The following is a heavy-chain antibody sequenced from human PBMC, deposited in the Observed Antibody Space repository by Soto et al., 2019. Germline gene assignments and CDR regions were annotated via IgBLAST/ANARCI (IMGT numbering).Heavy chain of an antibody. V-gene: IGHV3-48*02. D-gene: IGHD6-13*01. CDR2: ISSSSSTI. Sequence: GGSLRLSCAASGFTFSSYSMNWVRQAPGKGLEWVSYISSSSSTIYYADSVKGRFTISRDNAKNSLYLQMNSLRDEDTAVYYCARLSIAAADTLFDYRGQGTLVTVSS. CDR3: ARLSIAAADTLFDY. J-gene: IGHJ4*02. CDR1: GFTFSSYS.